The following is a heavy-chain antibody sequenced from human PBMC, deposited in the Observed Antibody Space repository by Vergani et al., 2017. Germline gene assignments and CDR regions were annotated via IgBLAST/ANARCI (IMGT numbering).Heavy chain of an antibody. D-gene: IGHD2-2*01. CDR1: VGSISTGGYY. CDR2: IYYSGST. CDR3: VRYCSSTSCLGVKEINP. Sequence: QVQLQESGPGLVKPSQTLSLTCTVSVGSISTGGYYCSWIRQHPGRGMGWIGYIYYSGSTYYNPTLKSRVTISVDTSNNQFSLKLSSVTASDTTVYYCVRYCSSTSCLGVKEINPWREGTLVTVSS. V-gene: IGHV4-31*03. J-gene: IGHJ5*02.